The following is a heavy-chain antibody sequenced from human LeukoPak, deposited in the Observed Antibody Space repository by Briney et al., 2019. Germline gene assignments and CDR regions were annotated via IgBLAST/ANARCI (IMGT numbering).Heavy chain of an antibody. V-gene: IGHV3-7*01. CDR2: INQDGSEQ. Sequence: GGSLRLSCAASGFPSSDYWMDWLRQAPGKGMEWVANINQDGSEQYYADSVKGRFTISRDNAKNSLYLQMNSLRAEDTAVYYCSRSLDYWGQGALVTVSS. CDR3: SRSLDY. J-gene: IGHJ4*02. CDR1: GFPSSDYW.